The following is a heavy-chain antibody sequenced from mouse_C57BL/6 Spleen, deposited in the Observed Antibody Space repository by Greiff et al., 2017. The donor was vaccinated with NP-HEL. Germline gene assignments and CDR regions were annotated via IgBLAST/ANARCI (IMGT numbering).Heavy chain of an antibody. CDR1: GYAFSSSW. V-gene: IGHV1-82*01. J-gene: IGHJ1*03. CDR3: ARGGGDWYFDV. Sequence: QVQLKQSGPELVKPGASVKISCKASGYAFSSSWMNWVKQRPGKGLEWIGRIYPGDGDTNYNGKFKGKATLTADKSSSTAYMQLSSLTSEDSAVYFCARGGGDWYFDVWGTGTTVTVSS. CDR2: IYPGDGDT. D-gene: IGHD1-1*02.